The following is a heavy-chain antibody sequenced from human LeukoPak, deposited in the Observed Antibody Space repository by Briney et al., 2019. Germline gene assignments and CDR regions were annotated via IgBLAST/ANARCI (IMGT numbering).Heavy chain of an antibody. CDR1: GYTFTSYD. V-gene: IGHV1-8*01. Sequence: ASVKVSCTASGYTFTSYDINWVRQATGQGLEWMGWMNPNSGNTGYAQKFQGRVTMTRNTSISTAYMELSSLRSEDTAVHYCARRGSERPWGYYYYYGMDVWGQGTTVTVSS. J-gene: IGHJ6*02. CDR3: ARRGSERPWGYYYYYGMDV. D-gene: IGHD3-16*01. CDR2: MNPNSGNT.